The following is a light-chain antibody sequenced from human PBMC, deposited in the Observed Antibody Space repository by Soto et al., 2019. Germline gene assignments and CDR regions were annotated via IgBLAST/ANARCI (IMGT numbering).Light chain of an antibody. J-gene: IGLJ2*01. CDR1: SSDVGGYKY. CDR3: SAYAGSNNFVV. Sequence: QSALTQPPSASGSPGQSVTISCTGTSSDVGGYKYVSWYQQHPGKGPKLMIYEVTKRPSGVPDRFSGSKSGNTASLTVSGLRAEDEAHYYCSAYAGSNNFVVFGGGTKLTVL. CDR2: EVT. V-gene: IGLV2-8*01.